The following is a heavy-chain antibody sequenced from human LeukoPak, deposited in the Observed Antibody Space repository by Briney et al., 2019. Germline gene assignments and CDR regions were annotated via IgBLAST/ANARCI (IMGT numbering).Heavy chain of an antibody. Sequence: ASVKVSCKASGYIFTGYYIHWVRQAPGQCLEWMGWINPNSGGTNYAQKFQGRVTMARDTPISTAYMVLSRLRSDDTAIYYCARNYGSGSDVYFDYWGQGTLVTVSS. J-gene: IGHJ4*02. CDR3: ARNYGSGSDVYFDY. CDR2: INPNSGGT. CDR1: GYIFTGYY. D-gene: IGHD3-10*01. V-gene: IGHV1-2*02.